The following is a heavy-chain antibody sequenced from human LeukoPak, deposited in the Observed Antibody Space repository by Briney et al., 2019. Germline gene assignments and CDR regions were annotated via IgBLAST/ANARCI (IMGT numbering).Heavy chain of an antibody. D-gene: IGHD6-13*01. J-gene: IGHJ5*02. CDR1: GASISPDY. CDR3: ARDRRTAAGTDWFDP. Sequence: SETLSLTCTVSGASISPDYWGWIRQPPGKGLEFIGYIHYSGSTNYNPSLKSRVAISVDTSKNQFSLKLISVTAADTAVYHCARDRRTAAGTDWFDPWGQGTLVTVSS. CDR2: IHYSGST. V-gene: IGHV4-59*01.